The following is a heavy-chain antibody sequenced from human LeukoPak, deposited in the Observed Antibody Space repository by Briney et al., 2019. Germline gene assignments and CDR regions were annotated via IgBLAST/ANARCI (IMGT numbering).Heavy chain of an antibody. CDR3: ARAIRGYGSGSYYNVAYYYMDV. Sequence: PGGSLRLSCAASGFTFSTYWMGWVRQTPGKGLEWVANINQDESEKKYVDSVKGRFTISRDNARNSLSLQMNSLRAEDTAVYYCARAIRGYGSGSYYNVAYYYMDVWGKGTTVTVSS. V-gene: IGHV3-7*03. D-gene: IGHD3-10*01. CDR1: GFTFSTYW. J-gene: IGHJ6*03. CDR2: INQDESEK.